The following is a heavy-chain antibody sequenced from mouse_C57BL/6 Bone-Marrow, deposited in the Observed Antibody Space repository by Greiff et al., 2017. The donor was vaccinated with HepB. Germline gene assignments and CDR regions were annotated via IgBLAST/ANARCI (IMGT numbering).Heavy chain of an antibody. Sequence: EVNVVESGGGLVKPGGSLKLSCAASGFTFSDYGMHWVRQAPEKGLEWVAYISSGSSTIYYADTVKGRFTISRDNAKNTLFLQMTSLRSEDTAMYYCARQDYGNFYAMDYWGQGTSVTVSS. V-gene: IGHV5-17*01. CDR1: GFTFSDYG. D-gene: IGHD2-1*01. J-gene: IGHJ4*01. CDR3: ARQDYGNFYAMDY. CDR2: ISSGSSTI.